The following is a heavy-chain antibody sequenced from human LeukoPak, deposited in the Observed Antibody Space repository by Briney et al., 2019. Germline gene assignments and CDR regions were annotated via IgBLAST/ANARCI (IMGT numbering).Heavy chain of an antibody. CDR3: ARDSSGSVTTDNYFDY. D-gene: IGHD4-4*01. V-gene: IGHV3-11*01. J-gene: IGHJ4*02. CDR1: GFTFSDYY. CDR2: ISSSGSTI. Sequence: GGSLRLSCAASGFTFSDYYMSWIRQAPGKGLEWVSYISSSGSTIYYAGSVKGRFTISRDNAKNSLYLQMNSLRAEDTAVYYCARDSSGSVTTDNYFDYWGQGTLVTVSS.